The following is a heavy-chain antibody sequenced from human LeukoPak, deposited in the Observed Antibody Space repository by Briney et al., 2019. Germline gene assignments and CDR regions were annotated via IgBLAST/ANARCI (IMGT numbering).Heavy chain of an antibody. Sequence: GGSLRLSCSASGFTFSSFDMHWVRQPTGQGLEWVSTIGTASDTYYPGSVEGRFTLSRDNAKNSLYLQMNSLTAGDTAVYYCARGPPRGKYYYMDVWGKGTTVTVSS. CDR1: GFTFSSFD. V-gene: IGHV3-13*01. CDR2: IGTASDT. D-gene: IGHD1-1*01. CDR3: ARGPPRGKYYYMDV. J-gene: IGHJ6*03.